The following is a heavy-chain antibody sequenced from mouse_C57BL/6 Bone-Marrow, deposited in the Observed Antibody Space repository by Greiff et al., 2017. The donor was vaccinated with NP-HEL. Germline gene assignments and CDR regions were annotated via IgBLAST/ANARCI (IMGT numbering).Heavy chain of an antibody. CDR2: ISSGGSYT. V-gene: IGHV5-6*02. J-gene: IGHJ2*01. CDR3: ARGSPDY. Sequence: EVKLEESGGDLVKPGGSLKLSCAASGFTFSSYGMSWVRQTPDKRLEWVATISSGGSYTYYPDSVKGRFTISRDNAKNTLYLQMSRLKSEDTAMYYCARGSPDYWGQGTTLTVSS. D-gene: IGHD1-1*01. CDR1: GFTFSSYG.